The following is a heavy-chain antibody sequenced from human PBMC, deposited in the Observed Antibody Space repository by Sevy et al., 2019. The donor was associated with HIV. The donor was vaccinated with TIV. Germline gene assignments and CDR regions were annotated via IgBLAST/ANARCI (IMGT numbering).Heavy chain of an antibody. D-gene: IGHD3-22*01. CDR2: IYPGDADT. Sequence: GESLKISCKGAGYSFTSYWIDWVRQMPGKGLEWMGIIYPGDADTRYSPSFQGQVTIPAYKSIRTAYLKWSSLKASDTAMYYCATHRVTAYYDSSGYIVGGFDYWGQGTLVTVSS. V-gene: IGHV5-51*01. CDR1: GYSFTSYW. CDR3: ATHRVTAYYDSSGYIVGGFDY. J-gene: IGHJ4*02.